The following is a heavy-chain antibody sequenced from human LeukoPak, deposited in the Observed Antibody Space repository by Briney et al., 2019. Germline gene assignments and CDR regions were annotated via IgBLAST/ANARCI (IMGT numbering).Heavy chain of an antibody. J-gene: IGHJ4*02. CDR1: GLTFSSDA. CDR3: ARDPDDYGDGAYFDY. CDR2: ISSSGGST. V-gene: IGHV3-23*01. Sequence: GGSLRLSCAASGLTFSSDAMRWVRQAPGKGLEWVSAISSSGGSTYYADSVRGRFIISRDSSKNSLYLQMNSLRAEDTAVYYCARDPDDYGDGAYFDYWGQGTLVTVSS. D-gene: IGHD4-17*01.